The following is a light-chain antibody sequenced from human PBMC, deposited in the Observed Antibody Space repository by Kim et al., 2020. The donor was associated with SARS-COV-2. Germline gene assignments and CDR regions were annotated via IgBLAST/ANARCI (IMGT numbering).Light chain of an antibody. J-gene: IGLJ3*02. CDR2: EDN. Sequence: GKTVTISRTGSSGSIASNYGQWYQQRPGSAPTTVIYEDNQRPSGVPDRFSGSIDSSSNSASLTISGLKTEDEADYYCQSYDSSNQVFGGGTQLTVL. CDR1: SGSIASNY. V-gene: IGLV6-57*02. CDR3: QSYDSSNQV.